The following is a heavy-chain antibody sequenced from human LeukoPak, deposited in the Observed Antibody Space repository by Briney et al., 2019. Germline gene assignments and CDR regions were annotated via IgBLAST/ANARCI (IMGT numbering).Heavy chain of an antibody. CDR1: GFTFSSYW. D-gene: IGHD5-12*01. J-gene: IGHJ4*02. Sequence: PGGSLRLSCAASGFTFSSYWMSWVRQAPGKGLEWVANIKQDGSEKYYVDSVKGRFAISRDNAKNSLYLQMNSLRAEDTAVYYCASATSWLPFDYWGQGTLVTVSS. CDR3: ASATSWLPFDY. CDR2: IKQDGSEK. V-gene: IGHV3-7*01.